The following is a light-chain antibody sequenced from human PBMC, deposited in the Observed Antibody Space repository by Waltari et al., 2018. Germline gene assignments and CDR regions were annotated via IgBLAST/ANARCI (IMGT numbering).Light chain of an antibody. V-gene: IGKV1-5*01. CDR2: DAS. J-gene: IGKJ1*01. CDR1: QRINNW. CDR3: QQYNSFWT. Sequence: DIQMTQSPSTLSASVGDRVTIPCRASQRINNWLAWFQQKPGKAPKLLIYDASSLESGVPSRFSGSGSGTEFTLTISSLQPDDFATYYCQQYNSFWTFGQGTKVEIK.